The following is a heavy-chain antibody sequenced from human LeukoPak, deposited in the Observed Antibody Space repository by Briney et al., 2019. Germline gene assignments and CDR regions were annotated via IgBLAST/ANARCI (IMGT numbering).Heavy chain of an antibody. CDR1: GYTFTSYD. CDR2: IIPIFGSA. J-gene: IGHJ4*02. CDR3: ARALHLELHSYFDS. D-gene: IGHD1-1*01. Sequence: SVKVSCKASGYTFTSYDINWVRQAPGQGLEWMGGIIPIFGSANYAQKFQGRVTITADESTSTAYMELSSLRSEDTAVYYCARALHLELHSYFDSWGQGTLVTVSS. V-gene: IGHV1-69*13.